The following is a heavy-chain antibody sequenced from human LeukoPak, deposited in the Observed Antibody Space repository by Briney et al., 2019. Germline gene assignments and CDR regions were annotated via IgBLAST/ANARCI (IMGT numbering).Heavy chain of an antibody. V-gene: IGHV3-30*02. CDR1: GFTFSSYG. CDR2: IRYDGSNK. D-gene: IGHD5-12*01. J-gene: IGHJ4*02. Sequence: GGSLRLSCAASGFTFSSYGMHWVRQAPGKGLEWVAFIRYDGSNKYYADSVKGRFTISRDNSKNTLYLQMNSLRVEDTAVYYCASPDSGYGGGPFDYGGREPLVTVSS. CDR3: ASPDSGYGGGPFDY.